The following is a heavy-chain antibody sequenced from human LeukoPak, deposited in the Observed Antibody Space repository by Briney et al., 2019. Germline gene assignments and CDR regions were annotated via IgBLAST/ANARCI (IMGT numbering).Heavy chain of an antibody. CDR2: IYYSGSP. CDR3: ARQVLVNFDY. D-gene: IGHD4-23*01. J-gene: IGHJ4*02. CDR1: GGSISSSSYY. Sequence: SETLSLTCTVSGGSISSSSYYWGWIRQPPGKGLEWIGSIYYSGSPNYNPSLKSRVTISVDTSKNQFSLKLSSVTAADTAVYYCARQVLVNFDYWGQGTLVTVSS. V-gene: IGHV4-39*01.